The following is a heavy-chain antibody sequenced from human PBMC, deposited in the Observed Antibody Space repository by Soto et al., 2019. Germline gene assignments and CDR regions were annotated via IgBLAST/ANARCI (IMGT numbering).Heavy chain of an antibody. CDR3: ARRMAAPGILFDY. Sequence: QLQLQESGPGLLKPSETLSLTCTVSGGSISSSDYYWGWIRQPPGKGLEWIGSIYYSGSTYYSPSLKSRVTISVDTSKNQFFLTLRSVSAADTAVYYCARRMAAPGILFDYWGQGSLVTVS. CDR1: GGSISSSDYY. D-gene: IGHD6-13*01. J-gene: IGHJ4*02. V-gene: IGHV4-39*01. CDR2: IYYSGST.